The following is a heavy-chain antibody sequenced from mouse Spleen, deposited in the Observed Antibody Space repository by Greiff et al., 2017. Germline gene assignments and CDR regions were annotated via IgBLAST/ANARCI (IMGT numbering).Heavy chain of an antibody. D-gene: IGHD1-1*01. CDR3: ARQDYYGSTGDY. CDR1: GFTFSSYA. V-gene: IGHV5-9-3*01. J-gene: IGHJ2*01. Sequence: EVQLQESGGGLVKRGGSLKLSCAASGFTFSSYAMSWVRQTPEKRLEWVATISSGGGNTYYPDSVKGRFTISRDNAKNTLYLQMSSLKSEDTAMYYCARQDYYGSTGDYWGQGTTLTVSS. CDR2: ISSGGGNT.